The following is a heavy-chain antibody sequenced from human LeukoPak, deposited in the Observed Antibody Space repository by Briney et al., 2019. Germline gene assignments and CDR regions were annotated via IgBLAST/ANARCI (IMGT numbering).Heavy chain of an antibody. Sequence: GGSLRLSCAASGFTFSSYSMNWVRQAPGKGLEWVTLISHDENNKYYADSVKGRFTISRDNSKNTLYLQMNSLRAEDTSMYYCASYQLRAWGQGTMVTVSS. V-gene: IGHV3-30*03. CDR2: ISHDENNK. D-gene: IGHD2-2*01. CDR3: ASYQLRA. CDR1: GFTFSSYS. J-gene: IGHJ3*01.